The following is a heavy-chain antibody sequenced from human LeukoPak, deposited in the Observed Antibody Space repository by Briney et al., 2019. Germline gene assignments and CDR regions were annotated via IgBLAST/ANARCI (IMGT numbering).Heavy chain of an antibody. CDR3: ARYYYDSSGYYEIDP. CDR2: ISYDGSNK. J-gene: IGHJ5*02. Sequence: GRSLRLSCAASGFTFSSYAMRRVRQAPGKGLEWVAVISYDGSNKYYADSVKGRFTISRDNSKNTLYLQLNSLRAEDTAVYYCARYYYDSSGYYEIDPWGQGTLVTVSS. D-gene: IGHD3-22*01. CDR1: GFTFSSYA. V-gene: IGHV3-30*04.